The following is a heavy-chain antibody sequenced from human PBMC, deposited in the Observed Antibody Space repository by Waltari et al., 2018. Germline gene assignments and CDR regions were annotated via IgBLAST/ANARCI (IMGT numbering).Heavy chain of an antibody. CDR1: GGSFSGYY. Sequence: QVQLQQWCAGLLKPSETLSLTCAVYGGSFSGYYWSWIRQPPGKGLEWIGEINHSGSTNYNPSLKSRVTISVDTSKNQFSLKLSSVTAADTAVYYCAFDSSGLSSEYWGQGTLVTVSS. D-gene: IGHD3-22*01. CDR3: AFDSSGLSSEY. J-gene: IGHJ4*02. V-gene: IGHV4-34*01. CDR2: INHSGST.